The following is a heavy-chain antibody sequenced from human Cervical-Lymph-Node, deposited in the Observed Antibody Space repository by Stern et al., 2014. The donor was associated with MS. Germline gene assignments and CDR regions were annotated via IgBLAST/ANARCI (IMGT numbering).Heavy chain of an antibody. CDR2: IWHDGSKR. Sequence: VQLVESGGTVDQPGRSLKLSCETSGFTFSNYGFHWVRQAPGRGLEWLAVIWHDGSKRYYADSVKGRFTISKDNSKNTLSLQMSSLRVDDTAVYYCAREGTDGYNKVDYWGQGTLVTVSS. V-gene: IGHV3-33*01. CDR3: AREGTDGYNKVDY. D-gene: IGHD5-24*01. CDR1: GFTFSNYG. J-gene: IGHJ4*02.